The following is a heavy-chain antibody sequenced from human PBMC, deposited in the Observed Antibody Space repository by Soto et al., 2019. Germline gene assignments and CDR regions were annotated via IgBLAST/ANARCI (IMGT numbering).Heavy chain of an antibody. V-gene: IGHV3-48*01. CDR2: ISSSSSTI. CDR1: GFTFSSCS. D-gene: IGHD1-20*01. CDR3: ARDRITGTWFDP. Sequence: EGQLVEYGGGLVQPGWYLRLPCVASGFTFSSCSMYSVRQAPGKGLEWVSFISSSSSTIYYADSVKGRFTISRDNAKNSLYLQMNSLRAEDTAVYYCARDRITGTWFDPWGQGTLVTVSS. J-gene: IGHJ5*02.